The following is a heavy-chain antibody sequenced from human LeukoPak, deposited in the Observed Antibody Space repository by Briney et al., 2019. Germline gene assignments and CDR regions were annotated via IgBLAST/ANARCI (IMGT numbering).Heavy chain of an antibody. D-gene: IGHD5-24*01. J-gene: IGHJ6*02. Sequence: GESLKISFKGSGYSFTSYWIGWVRQMPGKGLEWIGIIYPGDSDTRYSPPFQGQVTMSGAKSISPGYLQWSSLKASDSAMYYCASLLVELTTNSYYGMDVWGQGTTVTVSS. CDR2: IYPGDSDT. CDR3: ASLLVELTTNSYYGMDV. V-gene: IGHV5-51*01. CDR1: GYSFTSYW.